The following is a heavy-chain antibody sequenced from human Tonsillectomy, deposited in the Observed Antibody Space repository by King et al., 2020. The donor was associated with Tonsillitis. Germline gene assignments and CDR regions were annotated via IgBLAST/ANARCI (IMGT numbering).Heavy chain of an antibody. CDR2: TYYRSKWYN. J-gene: IGHJ4*02. CDR3: ARDHTMIVQKHLDG. V-gene: IGHV6-1*01. D-gene: IGHD3-22*01. Sequence: VQLQESGPGLVKPSQTLSLTCAISGDTVSSNSAAWNWIRQSPSRGLEWLGRTYYRSKWYNDYAVSVRSRITVNADTSRNQFSLHLNSVTPEDTAVYYCARDHTMIVQKHLDGWGQETLVTVPS. CDR1: GDTVSSNSAA.